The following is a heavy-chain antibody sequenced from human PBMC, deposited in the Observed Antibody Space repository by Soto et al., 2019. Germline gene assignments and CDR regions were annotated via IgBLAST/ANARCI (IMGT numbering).Heavy chain of an antibody. V-gene: IGHV4-31*03. D-gene: IGHD3-10*01. CDR2: IYYSGST. CDR3: ARESDYGSGSSEVWWFDP. CDR1: GGSISSGGYY. J-gene: IGHJ5*02. Sequence: PSETLSLTCTVSGGSISSGGYYWSWIRQHPGKGLEWIGYIYYSGSTYYNPSLKSRVTISVDTSKNQFSLKLSSVTAADTAVYYCARESDYGSGSSEVWWFDPWGQGTLVTVSS.